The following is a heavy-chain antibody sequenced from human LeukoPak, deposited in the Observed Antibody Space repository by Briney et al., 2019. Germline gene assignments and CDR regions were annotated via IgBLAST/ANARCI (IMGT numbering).Heavy chain of an antibody. Sequence: GGSLRLSCAASGFTFSSFGMNWVRQAPGKGLEWVSAISGSGGSTYYADSVKGRFTISRDNSKNTLYLQMNSLRAEATAVYYCAKAALGITIFGVAPDAFDIWGQGTMVTVSS. D-gene: IGHD3-3*01. CDR1: GFTFSSFG. CDR3: AKAALGITIFGVAPDAFDI. V-gene: IGHV3-23*01. CDR2: ISGSGGST. J-gene: IGHJ3*02.